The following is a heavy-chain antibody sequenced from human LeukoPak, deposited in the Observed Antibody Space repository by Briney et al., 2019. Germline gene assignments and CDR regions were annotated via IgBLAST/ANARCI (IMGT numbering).Heavy chain of an antibody. Sequence: SETLSLTCTVSGGSISSSSYYWGWIRQPPGKGLEWIGSIYYSGSTYYNPSLKSRVTISVDTSKNQFSLKLSSVTAADTAVYYCAREDTYYYDSSGVFDYWGQGTLVTVSS. D-gene: IGHD3-22*01. V-gene: IGHV4-39*02. J-gene: IGHJ4*02. CDR1: GGSISSSSYY. CDR2: IYYSGST. CDR3: AREDTYYYDSSGVFDY.